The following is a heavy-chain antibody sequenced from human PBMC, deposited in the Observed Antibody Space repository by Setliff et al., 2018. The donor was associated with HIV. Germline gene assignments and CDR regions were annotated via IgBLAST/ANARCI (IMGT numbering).Heavy chain of an antibody. Sequence: ASVKVSCKASGYTFTSYYMHWVRQAPGQGLEWMGLIHPSTGNTCYTQKFQGRVTWTRDTSTSTVYMELSSLRSEDTAVYYCARDSSTGWFSADYWGQGTLVTVS. CDR1: GYTFTSYY. CDR3: ARDSSTGWFSADY. D-gene: IGHD6-19*01. V-gene: IGHV1-46*01. J-gene: IGHJ4*02. CDR2: IHPSTGNT.